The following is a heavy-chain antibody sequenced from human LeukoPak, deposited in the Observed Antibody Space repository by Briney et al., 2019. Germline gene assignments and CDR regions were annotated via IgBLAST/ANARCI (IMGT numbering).Heavy chain of an antibody. CDR2: ISSSSSSI. J-gene: IGHJ4*02. V-gene: IGHV3-48*01. D-gene: IGHD3-3*01. Sequence: GESLRLSCAASGFTFSSYSMNWVRQAPGKGLEWVSYISSSSSSIYYADSVKGRFTISRDNAKNALYMQMNSLRAEDTAVYYCARADFWSGYYMDYWGQGTLVTVSS. CDR1: GFTFSSYS. CDR3: ARADFWSGYYMDY.